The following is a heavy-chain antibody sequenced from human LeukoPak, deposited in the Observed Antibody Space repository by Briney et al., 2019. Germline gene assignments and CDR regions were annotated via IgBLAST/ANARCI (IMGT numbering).Heavy chain of an antibody. D-gene: IGHD1-26*01. Sequence: GRSLRLSCAVSGFTFSTYGMHWVRQAPGKGLEWVACISYDGSVEYYADSVKGRFTISRDNSKNTLYLQMNSLRVEDTAVYYCATEHALDAFDIWGQGTMVTVSS. CDR2: ISYDGSVE. CDR1: GFTFSTYG. V-gene: IGHV3-30*03. CDR3: ATEHALDAFDI. J-gene: IGHJ3*02.